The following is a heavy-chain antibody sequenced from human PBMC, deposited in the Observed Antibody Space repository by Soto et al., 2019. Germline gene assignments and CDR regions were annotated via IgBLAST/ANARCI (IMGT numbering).Heavy chain of an antibody. D-gene: IGHD2-2*03. V-gene: IGHV4-59*01. CDR2: IFYTEST. CDR3: ARVDRGAFDH. J-gene: IGHJ4*02. Sequence: KPSETLSLTCTVSGGSISSYYCIWSRQPPGKGLEWIGSIFYTESTDYNPSLKSRVTISLDTSKNHFSLNLSSVTAADTAVYYCARVDRGAFDHWGQGTLVTVSS. CDR1: GGSISSYY.